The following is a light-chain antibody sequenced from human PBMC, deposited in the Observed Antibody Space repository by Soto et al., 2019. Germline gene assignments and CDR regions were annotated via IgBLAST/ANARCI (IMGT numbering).Light chain of an antibody. V-gene: IGKV1-5*03. CDR1: QSIDSW. Sequence: TQMTQSTSTLSASVGDRVTITCRASQSIDSWLAWYQQKPGKAPKLLIYRASSLESGIPSRFSGSGSGTEFTLTIDSLQPEDLATYYCQQYQSYYTFGQGTKVDIK. J-gene: IGKJ2*01. CDR2: RAS. CDR3: QQYQSYYT.